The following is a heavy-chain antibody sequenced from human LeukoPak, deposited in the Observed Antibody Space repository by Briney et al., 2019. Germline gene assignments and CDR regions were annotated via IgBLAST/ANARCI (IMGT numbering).Heavy chain of an antibody. V-gene: IGHV1-2*02. CDR1: GYTFTDYY. CDR3: ARGRSDYYLDS. D-gene: IGHD3-10*01. J-gene: IGHJ4*02. CDR2: IYPDSGGT. Sequence: ASLKVSCKASGYTFTDYYMHWVRQAPGHGLAWMGWIYPDSGGTNYAQKFQGRVTMTRDTSISTAYMGRSRLTSDDTAVYYCARGRSDYYLDSWGQGTLVTVSS.